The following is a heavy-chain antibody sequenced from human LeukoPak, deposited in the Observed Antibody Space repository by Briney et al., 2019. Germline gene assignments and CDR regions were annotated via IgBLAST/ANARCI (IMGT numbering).Heavy chain of an antibody. Sequence: GGSLRLSCAASGFTFSSYSMNWVRQAPGKGLEWVAFIQYDGSDKYYADSVKGRFTISRDNSKNTLYLQMNSLRPEDTAVYYCAPAPRGHYYFDYWGQGTLVTVSA. CDR2: IQYDGSDK. CDR3: APAPRGHYYFDY. CDR1: GFTFSSYS. J-gene: IGHJ4*02. V-gene: IGHV3-30*02.